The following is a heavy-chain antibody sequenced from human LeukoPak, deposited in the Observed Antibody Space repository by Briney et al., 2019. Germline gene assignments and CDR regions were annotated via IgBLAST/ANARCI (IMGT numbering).Heavy chain of an antibody. J-gene: IGHJ4*02. CDR1: GFTFSSYG. CDR3: ARDRSTVTTWVDY. V-gene: IGHV3-23*01. D-gene: IGHD4-17*01. CDR2: ISGSGGST. Sequence: GGSLRLSCAASGFTFSSYGMSWVRQAPGKGLEWVSAISGSGGSTYYADSVKGRFTISRDNAKNSLYLQMNSLRAEDTAVYYCARDRSTVTTWVDYWGQGTLVTVSS.